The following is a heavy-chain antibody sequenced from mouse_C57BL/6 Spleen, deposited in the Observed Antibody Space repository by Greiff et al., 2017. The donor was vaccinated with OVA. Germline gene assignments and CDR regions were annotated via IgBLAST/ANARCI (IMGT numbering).Heavy chain of an antibody. CDR1: GYTFTSYD. CDR3: ARESEYDLSWFAY. CDR2: IYPRDGIT. J-gene: IGHJ3*01. Sequence: QVQLQQSGPELVTPGASVKLSCKASGYTFTSYDLNWVKQRPVQGLEWIGWIYPRDGITKYNEKFKGKATLTVDKSSSTAYMELHSLTSEHTAVYFGARESEYDLSWFAYWGQGTLVTVSA. V-gene: IGHV1-85*01. D-gene: IGHD2-4*01.